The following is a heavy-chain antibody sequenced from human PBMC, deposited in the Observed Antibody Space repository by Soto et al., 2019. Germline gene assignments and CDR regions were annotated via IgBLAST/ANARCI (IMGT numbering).Heavy chain of an antibody. J-gene: IGHJ5*02. CDR2: ISYDGSNK. CDR1: GFTFSSYG. V-gene: IGHV3-30*18. CDR3: AKDWFTSAAGTRDWFDP. D-gene: IGHD6-13*01. Sequence: GSLRLSCAASGFTFSSYGMHWVRQAPGKGLEWVAVISYDGSNKYYADSVKGRFTISRDNSKNTLYLQMNGLRAEDTAVYYCAKDWFTSAAGTRDWFDPWGQGTLVTVSS.